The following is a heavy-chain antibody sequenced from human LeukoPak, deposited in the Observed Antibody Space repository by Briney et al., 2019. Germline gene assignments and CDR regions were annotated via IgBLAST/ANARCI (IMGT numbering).Heavy chain of an antibody. CDR1: GFTVSSNY. Sequence: GGSLRLSCAASGFTVSSNYMSWVRQAPGKGLEWVSVIYSGGSTYYADSVKGQFTISRDNSKNTLYLQMNSLRAEDTAVYYCALYDSSGYYFDYWGQGTLVTVSS. D-gene: IGHD3-22*01. CDR2: IYSGGST. V-gene: IGHV3-53*01. J-gene: IGHJ4*02. CDR3: ALYDSSGYYFDY.